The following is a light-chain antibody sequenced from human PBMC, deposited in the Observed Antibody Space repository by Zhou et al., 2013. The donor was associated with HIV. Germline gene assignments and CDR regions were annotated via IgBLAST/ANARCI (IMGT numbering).Light chain of an antibody. CDR1: QGISSA. CDR2: AAS. V-gene: IGKV1-NL1*01. CDR3: QQYYRTPPWT. Sequence: IQLTQSPSSLSASVGDRVTIACRASQGISSALAWYQQKPGKAPKLLVNAASRLESGVPSRFSGTGSGTDYTLTISSLQPEDFATYYCQQYYRTPPWTFGQGTKVEIK. J-gene: IGKJ1*01.